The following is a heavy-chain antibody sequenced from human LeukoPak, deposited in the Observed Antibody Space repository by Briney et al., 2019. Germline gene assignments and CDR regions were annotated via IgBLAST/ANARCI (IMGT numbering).Heavy chain of an antibody. CDR2: IYYSGST. Sequence: SETLSLTCTVSGGSISSSSYYWGWIRQPPGTGLEWIGSIYYSGSTNYNPSLKSRVTISVDTSKNQFSLKLSSVTAADTAVYYCAREAVVVAATWGYYYYGMDVWGQGTTVTVSS. CDR1: GGSISSSSYY. J-gene: IGHJ6*02. CDR3: AREAVVVAATWGYYYYGMDV. D-gene: IGHD2-15*01. V-gene: IGHV4-39*07.